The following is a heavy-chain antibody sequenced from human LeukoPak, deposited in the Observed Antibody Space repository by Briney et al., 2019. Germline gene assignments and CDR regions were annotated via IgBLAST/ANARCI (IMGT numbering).Heavy chain of an antibody. CDR1: GYTFTSYD. CDR3: ARAIRINCSSTSCQYYFDY. J-gene: IGHJ4*02. D-gene: IGHD2-2*01. Sequence: ASVKVSCKASGYTFTSYDINWVRQATGQGLGWMGWMNPNSGNTGYAQKFQGRVTMTRNTSISTAYMELSSLRSEDTAVYYCARAIRINCSSTSCQYYFDYWGQGTLVTVSS. CDR2: MNPNSGNT. V-gene: IGHV1-8*01.